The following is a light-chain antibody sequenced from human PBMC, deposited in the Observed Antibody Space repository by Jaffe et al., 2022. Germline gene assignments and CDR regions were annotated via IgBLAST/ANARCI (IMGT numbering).Light chain of an antibody. J-gene: IGLJ2*01. CDR3: SSYAGSNDFVV. CDR2: EVS. Sequence: QSALTQPPSASGSPGQSVTMSCTGTSSDVGGYDYVSWYQQHPGKAPKVIIYEVSKRPSGVPDRFSGSKSGNTASLTVSGLQAEDEADYYCSSYAGSNDFVVFGGGTKLTVL. CDR1: SSDVGGYDY. V-gene: IGLV2-8*01.